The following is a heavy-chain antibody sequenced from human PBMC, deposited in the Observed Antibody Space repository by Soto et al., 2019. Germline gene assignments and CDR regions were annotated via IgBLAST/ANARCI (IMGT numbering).Heavy chain of an antibody. J-gene: IGHJ3*02. D-gene: IGHD5-12*01. Sequence: QVQLQESDAGLVKASQTLSLTCTVSGGCVSSGAYYWTWIRQRPGKGLEWIGYIYYSGSTYFSPSLKSRLSISLDTSKNQFSLRLSSVTAADTAMYYCARARLRAVYAFDIWGQGTMVTVSS. CDR2: IYYSGST. CDR3: ARARLRAVYAFDI. CDR1: GGCVSSGAYY. V-gene: IGHV4-31*03.